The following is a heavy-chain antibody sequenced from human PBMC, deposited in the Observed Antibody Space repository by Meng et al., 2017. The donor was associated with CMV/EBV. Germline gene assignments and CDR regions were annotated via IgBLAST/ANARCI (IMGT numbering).Heavy chain of an antibody. D-gene: IGHD4-17*01. CDR1: GGSISSSSYY. CDR2: IYYSGST. Sequence: PQLQGSGPGLVKPSETLSLTCTVSGGSISSSSYYWGWIRQPPGKGLEWIGSIYYSGSTYYNPSLKSRVTISVDTSKNQFSLKLSSVTAADTAVYYCARDSSRWVTKYYFDYWGQGTLVTVSS. V-gene: IGHV4-39*07. J-gene: IGHJ4*02. CDR3: ARDSSRWVTKYYFDY.